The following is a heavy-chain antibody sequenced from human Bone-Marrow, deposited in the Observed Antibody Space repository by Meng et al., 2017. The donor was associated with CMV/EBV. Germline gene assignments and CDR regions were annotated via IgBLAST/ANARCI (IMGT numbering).Heavy chain of an antibody. D-gene: IGHD5-12*01. Sequence: QVQLVPSGAAVLKPGVSVKVSSKASGYTFTGYYMHWVQQAPGQGLEWMGWINPNSGGTNYAQKFQGRVTMTRDTSISTAYMELSRLRSDDTAVYYCARDPPASYERYCQHWGQGTLVTGSA. CDR1: GYTFTGYY. V-gene: IGHV1-2*02. CDR2: INPNSGGT. CDR3: ARDPPASYERYCQH. J-gene: IGHJ1*01.